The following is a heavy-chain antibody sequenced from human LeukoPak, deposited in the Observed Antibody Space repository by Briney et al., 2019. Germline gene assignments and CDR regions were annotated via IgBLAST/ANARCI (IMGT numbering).Heavy chain of an antibody. Sequence: ASVKVSCKVSGYTLTELSMHWVRQTPGKGLEWMGGFDPEDGETSYAQKFQGRVTMTEDTSTDTAYMELSSLRSEDTAVYYCATSLVPDSSGYYQNWFDPWGQGTLVTVSS. V-gene: IGHV1-24*01. D-gene: IGHD3-22*01. CDR1: GYTLTELS. J-gene: IGHJ5*02. CDR3: ATSLVPDSSGYYQNWFDP. CDR2: FDPEDGET.